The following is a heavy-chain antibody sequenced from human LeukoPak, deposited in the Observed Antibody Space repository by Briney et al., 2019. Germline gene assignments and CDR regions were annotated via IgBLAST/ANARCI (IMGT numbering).Heavy chain of an antibody. J-gene: IGHJ4*02. D-gene: IGHD3-9*01. Sequence: GESLKISRKGSGYSFTSYWIGWVRQLPGKGLEWMWVIYPDDSHTRYSPSFQGQVTISADNSISTSSLQWSSLKCSHTAMYFCARSHAYDILTGYDWGQGTLVTVSS. CDR2: IYPDDSHT. CDR3: ARSHAYDILTGYD. V-gene: IGHV5-51*01. CDR1: GYSFTSYW.